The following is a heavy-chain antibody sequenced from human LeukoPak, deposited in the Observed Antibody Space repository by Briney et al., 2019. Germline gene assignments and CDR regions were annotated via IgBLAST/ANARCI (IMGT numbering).Heavy chain of an antibody. CDR1: GDSISRYY. CDR2: IYYSGST. D-gene: IGHD5-18*01. CDR3: ARITNRNSYGDIIDY. V-gene: IGHV4-59*01. Sequence: PSETLSLTCTVSGDSISRYYWSWIRQPPGKGLEWIGYIYYSGSTNYNPSLKSRVTISVDTSKNQFSLKLSSVTAADTAVYYCARITNRNSYGDIIDYWGQGTLVTVSS. J-gene: IGHJ4*02.